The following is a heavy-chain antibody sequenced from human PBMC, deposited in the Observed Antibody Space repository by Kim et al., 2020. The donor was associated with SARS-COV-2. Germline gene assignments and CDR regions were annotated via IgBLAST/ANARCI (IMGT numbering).Heavy chain of an antibody. V-gene: IGHV4-59*01. CDR1: GGSITNYY. CDR2: IYYSGST. D-gene: IGHD1-1*01. J-gene: IGHJ4*02. Sequence: SETLSLTCTVSGGSITNYYWSWIRQPPGKGLEWIGYIYYSGSTNYNPSLKSRVTISLETSKNQVSLKLTSVTAADTAVYYCASLGGTYDYWGQGTLVTVSS. CDR3: ASLGGTYDY.